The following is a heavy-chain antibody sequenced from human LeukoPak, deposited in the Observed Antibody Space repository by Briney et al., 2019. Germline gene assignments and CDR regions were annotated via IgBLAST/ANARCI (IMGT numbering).Heavy chain of an antibody. CDR1: GFTFSSYS. J-gene: IGHJ4*02. CDR2: ISSSSSYI. Sequence: GGSLRLSCAASGFTFSSYSMNWVRQAPGEGLEWVSSISSSSSYIYYADSVKGRFTISRDNAKNSLYLQMNSLRAEDTAVYYCARVYKGGPPAFDYWGQGTLVTVSS. V-gene: IGHV3-21*01. D-gene: IGHD1-14*01. CDR3: ARVYKGGPPAFDY.